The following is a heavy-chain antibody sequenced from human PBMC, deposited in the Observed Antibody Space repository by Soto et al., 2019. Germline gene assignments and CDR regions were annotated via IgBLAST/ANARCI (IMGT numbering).Heavy chain of an antibody. V-gene: IGHV4-34*01. CDR3: ARRRRGSSSWSSGGYSNHYYYMDV. CDR2: INHSGST. J-gene: IGHJ6*03. D-gene: IGHD6-6*01. Sequence: SETLSLTCAVYGGSFSGYYWSWIRQPPGKGLEWIGEINHSGSTNYNPSLKSRVTISVDTSKNKFSLKLSSVTAADTAVYYCARRRRGSSSWSSGGYSNHYYYMDVWGKGTTVTVSS. CDR1: GGSFSGYY.